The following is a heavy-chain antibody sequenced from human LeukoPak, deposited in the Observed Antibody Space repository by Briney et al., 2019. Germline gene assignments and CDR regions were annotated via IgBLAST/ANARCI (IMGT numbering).Heavy chain of an antibody. J-gene: IGHJ3*02. V-gene: IGHV3-15*01. Sequence: PGGSLRLSCAASGFTFSDAWMIWVRQAPGKGLEWVGRIKSRADGGTPDYAAPVTGRFTISRDDSHGTLFLQMNSLTTEDTAVYYCATQGLLDAFDIWGQGTMVIVSS. D-gene: IGHD3-22*01. CDR2: IKSRADGGTP. CDR1: GFTFSDAW. CDR3: ATQGLLDAFDI.